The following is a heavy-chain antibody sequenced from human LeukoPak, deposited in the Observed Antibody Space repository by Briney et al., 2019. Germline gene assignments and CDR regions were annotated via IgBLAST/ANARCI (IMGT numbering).Heavy chain of an antibody. V-gene: IGHV4-34*01. D-gene: IGHD3-22*01. J-gene: IGHJ4*02. CDR3: GGSGYYSFDY. CDR1: GGSISSYY. CDR2: INHSGST. Sequence: SETLSLTCTVSGGSISSYYWSWIRQPPGKGLEWIGEINHSGSTNYNPSLKSRVTISVDTSKNQFSLKLSSVTAADTAVYYCGGSGYYSFDYWGQGTLVTVSS.